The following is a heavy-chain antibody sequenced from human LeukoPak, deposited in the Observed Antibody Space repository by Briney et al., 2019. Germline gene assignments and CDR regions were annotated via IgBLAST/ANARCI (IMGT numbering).Heavy chain of an antibody. Sequence: SETLSLTCTVSGGSIRSYYWSWIRQPPGKGLEWIGYVYYSGSTNNNPSLNSRVTISLDTSKNQFSLKLTSVTAADTAVYYCARLRDLHNVFDHWGQGTLVTVSS. CDR3: ARLRDLHNVFDH. J-gene: IGHJ4*02. V-gene: IGHV4-59*08. D-gene: IGHD1-1*01. CDR2: VYYSGST. CDR1: GGSIRSYY.